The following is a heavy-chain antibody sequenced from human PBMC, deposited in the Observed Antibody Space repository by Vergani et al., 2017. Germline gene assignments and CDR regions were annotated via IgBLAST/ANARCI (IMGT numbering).Heavy chain of an antibody. CDR2: IYYSGST. J-gene: IGHJ6*02. Sequence: QVQLPESGPGLVKPSQTLSLNCTVSGGSISSYYWSWIRQPPGKGLEWIGYIYYSGSTNYNPSLKSRVTISVDTSKNQFSLNLSSVTAADTAVYYCARVATMAYYYYGMDVWGQGTTVTVSS. CDR3: ARVATMAYYYYGMDV. V-gene: IGHV4-59*01. D-gene: IGHD4/OR15-4a*01. CDR1: GGSISSYY.